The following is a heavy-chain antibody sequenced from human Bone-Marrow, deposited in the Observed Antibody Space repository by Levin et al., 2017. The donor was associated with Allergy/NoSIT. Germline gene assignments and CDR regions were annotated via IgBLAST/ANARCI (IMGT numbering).Heavy chain of an antibody. V-gene: IGHV3-74*01. CDR1: GFTFSSYW. D-gene: IGHD1-26*01. CDR3: ARDGRRIRGADAFDI. CDR2: INSDGSST. Sequence: GESLKISCAASGFTFSSYWMHWVRQAPGKGLVWVSRINSDGSSTSYADSVKGRFTISRDNAKNTLYLQMNSLRAEDTAVYYCARDGRRIRGADAFDIWGQGTMVTVSS. J-gene: IGHJ3*02.